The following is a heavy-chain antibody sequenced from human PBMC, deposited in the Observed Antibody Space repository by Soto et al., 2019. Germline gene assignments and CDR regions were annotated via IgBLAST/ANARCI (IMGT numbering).Heavy chain of an antibody. D-gene: IGHD6-19*01. CDR2: INPTTGAT. CDR3: AKGDSSWVSWFDP. J-gene: IGHJ5*02. CDR1: GETFAAHY. Sequence: ASVTVSCAASGETFAAHYLYCVRKAPGEGLEWMGWINPTTGATRYAQKFQGRVTMTRDTSMSTAYLEVRSLRPDDTAVYYCAKGDSSWVSWFDPWGQGTLVTVSS. V-gene: IGHV1-2*02.